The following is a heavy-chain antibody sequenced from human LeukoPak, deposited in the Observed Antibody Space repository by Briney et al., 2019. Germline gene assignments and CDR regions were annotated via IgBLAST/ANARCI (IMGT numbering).Heavy chain of an antibody. CDR2: IYYSGST. V-gene: IGHV4-39*07. D-gene: IGHD2-21*02. Sequence: SETLSLTCTVSGGSISSSSYYWGWIRQPPGKGLEWIGSIYYSGSTYYNPSLKSRVTISVDTSKKQFSLKLSSVTAADTAVYYCASEDAYCGGDCYPYWGQGTLVTVSS. CDR1: GGSISSSSYY. CDR3: ASEDAYCGGDCYPY. J-gene: IGHJ4*02.